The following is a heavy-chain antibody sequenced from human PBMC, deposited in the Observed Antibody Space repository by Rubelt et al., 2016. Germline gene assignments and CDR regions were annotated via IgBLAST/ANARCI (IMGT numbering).Heavy chain of an antibody. CDR3: AKDPTAVAGTNWFDP. CDR1: GFTFSNYA. Sequence: PGGSLRLSCAASGFTFSNYALSWVRQAPGKGLEWVSAISGSGGTTYYADSVKGRFTISRDNSKNTLFLQMNSLRAEDTAVYYCAKDPTAVAGTNWFDPWGQGTLVTVSS. J-gene: IGHJ5*02. V-gene: IGHV3-23*01. D-gene: IGHD6-19*01. CDR2: ISGSGGTT.